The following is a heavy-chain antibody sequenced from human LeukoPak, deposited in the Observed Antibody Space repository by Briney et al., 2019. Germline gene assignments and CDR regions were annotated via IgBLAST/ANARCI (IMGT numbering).Heavy chain of an antibody. J-gene: IGHJ4*02. D-gene: IGHD4-17*01. CDR3: ARVRGFMTTVTTPEGYYFDY. CDR2: IKQDGSEK. V-gene: IGHV3-7*01. Sequence: GGSLRLSCAASGFTFSSYWMSWVGQAPGKGLEWVANIKQDGSEKYYVDSVKGRFTISRDNAKNSLYLQMNSLRAEDTAVYYCARVRGFMTTVTTPEGYYFDYWGQGALVTVSS. CDR1: GFTFSSYW.